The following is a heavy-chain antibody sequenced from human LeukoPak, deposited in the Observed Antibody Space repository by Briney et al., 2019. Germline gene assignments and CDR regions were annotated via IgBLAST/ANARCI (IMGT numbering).Heavy chain of an antibody. CDR3: AKDSSSSWYVSYYGMDV. J-gene: IGHJ6*02. CDR1: GFTFSSNW. CDR2: ISWNSGSI. D-gene: IGHD6-13*01. V-gene: IGHV3-9*01. Sequence: PGGSLRLSCAASGFTFSSNWMHWVRQAPGKGLEWVSGISWNSGSIGYADSVKGRFTISRDNAKNSLYLQMNSLRAEDTALYYCAKDSSSSWYVSYYGMDVWGQGTTVTVSS.